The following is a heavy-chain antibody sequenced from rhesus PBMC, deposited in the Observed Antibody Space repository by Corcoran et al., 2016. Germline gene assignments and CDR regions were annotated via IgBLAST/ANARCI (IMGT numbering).Heavy chain of an antibody. CDR3: ARGSTITIFGLVISEYFDY. CDR2: ISGSGGST. V-gene: IGHV4-173*01. CDR1: GGSISSNY. D-gene: IGHD3-3*01. Sequence: QLQLQESGPGLVKPSETLSLTCAVSGGSISSNYWSWIRQPPGKGLEWIGRISGSGGSTDYNPPLKSRVTISTDTSKNQFSLKLSSVTAADTAVYYCARGSTITIFGLVISEYFDYWGQGVLVTVSS. J-gene: IGHJ4*01.